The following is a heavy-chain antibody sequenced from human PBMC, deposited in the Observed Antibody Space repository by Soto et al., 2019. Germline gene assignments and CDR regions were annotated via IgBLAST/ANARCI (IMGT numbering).Heavy chain of an antibody. V-gene: IGHV4-34*01. Sequence: SLTCAVYGGSFSGYYWSWIRQPPGKGLEWIGEINHSGSTNYNPSLKSRVTISVDTSKNQFSLKLSSVTAADTAVYYCARGQGGTEWFGELLPYYFDYWGQGTLVTVSS. CDR3: ARGQGGTEWFGELLPYYFDY. J-gene: IGHJ4*02. CDR1: GGSFSGYY. CDR2: INHSGST. D-gene: IGHD3-10*01.